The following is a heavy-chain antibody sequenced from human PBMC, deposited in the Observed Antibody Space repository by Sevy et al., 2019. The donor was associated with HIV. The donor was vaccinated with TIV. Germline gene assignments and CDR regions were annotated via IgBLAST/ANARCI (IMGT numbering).Heavy chain of an antibody. D-gene: IGHD1-1*01. J-gene: IGHJ4*02. CDR2: ISWDGGST. V-gene: IGHV3-43*01. CDR3: AQPITTGTTGVGY. Sequence: GGCLRLSCAASGFTFDDYTMHCVRQAPGKGLEWISLISWDGGSTYYADSVKGRFTISRDNSKNSLYLQMNSLRTQDTYSYYCAQPITTGTTGVGYWGQGTLVTVSS. CDR1: GFTFDDYT.